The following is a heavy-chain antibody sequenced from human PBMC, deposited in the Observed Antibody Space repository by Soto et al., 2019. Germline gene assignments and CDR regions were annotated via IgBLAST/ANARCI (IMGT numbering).Heavy chain of an antibody. CDR2: IYYSGST. V-gene: IGHV4-31*03. Sequence: SETLSLTCTVSGGSISSGGYYWSWIRQHPGKALEWIGYIYYSGSTYYNPSLKSRVTISVDTSKNQFSLKLSSVTAADTAAYYCARGDYDSSGYYDWFDPWGQGTLVTVSS. CDR3: ARGDYDSSGYYDWFDP. D-gene: IGHD3-22*01. CDR1: GGSISSGGYY. J-gene: IGHJ5*02.